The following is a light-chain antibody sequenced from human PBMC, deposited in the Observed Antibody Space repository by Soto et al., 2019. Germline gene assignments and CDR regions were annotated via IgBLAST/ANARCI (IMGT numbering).Light chain of an antibody. J-gene: IGKJ5*01. V-gene: IGKV3-15*01. Sequence: SQSAATLSVSTGERATLSCRASHSVSSDLAWYQQKPGQAPRLLIYGASTRAIGIPARFSGSGSGTEFTLTISSLQSEDFAVYYCQQYNNWPPTFAQGTRLANK. CDR2: GAS. CDR1: HSVSSD. CDR3: QQYNNWPPT.